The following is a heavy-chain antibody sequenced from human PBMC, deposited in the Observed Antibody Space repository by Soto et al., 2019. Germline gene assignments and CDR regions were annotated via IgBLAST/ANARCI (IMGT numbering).Heavy chain of an antibody. V-gene: IGHV4-34*01. J-gene: IGHJ4*02. Sequence: SETLSLTCAVYGGSFSGYYWSWIRQPPGKGLECIGEINHSGSTNYNPSLKSRVTISVDTSKNQFSLKLSSVTAADTAVYYCARGLSLYSILTGDYNRYLLDYWSQGSLVTVSS. CDR3: ARGLSLYSILTGDYNRYLLDY. CDR2: INHSGST. CDR1: GGSFSGYY. D-gene: IGHD3-9*01.